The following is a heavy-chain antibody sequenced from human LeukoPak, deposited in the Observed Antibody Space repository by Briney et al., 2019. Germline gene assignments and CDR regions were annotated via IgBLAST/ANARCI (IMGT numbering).Heavy chain of an antibody. Sequence: SETLSLTCTVSGGSISSYYWSWIRQPPGKGLEWIGYIYTCGSTNYNPSLKSRVTISVDTSKNQFSLKLSSVAAADTAVYYCARHYSGSYSSWFDPWGQGTLVTVSS. V-gene: IGHV4-4*09. CDR2: IYTCGST. CDR3: ARHYSGSYSSWFDP. D-gene: IGHD1-26*01. CDR1: GGSISSYY. J-gene: IGHJ5*02.